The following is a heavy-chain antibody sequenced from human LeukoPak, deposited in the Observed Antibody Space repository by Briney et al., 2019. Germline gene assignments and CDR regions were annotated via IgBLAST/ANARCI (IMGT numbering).Heavy chain of an antibody. CDR2: INPNSGGT. D-gene: IGHD3-10*01. J-gene: IGHJ3*02. Sequence: ASVKVSCKASGYTFTGYYMHWVRQAPGQGLEWMGWINPNSGGTNYAQKFQGRVTMTRDTSISTAYMELSRLRSDDTAVYYCARNPQARVWWGEIYQKVVFNIGGKGKMVTVFS. V-gene: IGHV1-2*02. CDR3: ARNPQARVWWGEIYQKVVFNI. CDR1: GYTFTGYY.